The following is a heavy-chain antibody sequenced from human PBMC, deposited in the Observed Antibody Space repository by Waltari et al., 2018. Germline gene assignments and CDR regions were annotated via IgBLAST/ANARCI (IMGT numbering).Heavy chain of an antibody. D-gene: IGHD1-26*01. V-gene: IGHV3-74*01. CDR2: IKVDGSST. J-gene: IGHJ3*02. Sequence: LVESGGGLVQPGGSLRLPCAASGFTFSSSWLLWVRQVPGKGLVWVSRIKVDGSSTTYAESVNGRFTISRDNAKNTLYLQMNSLRAEDTAVYYCVRRREVGATNRAFDIWGQGTMVTVSS. CDR3: VRRREVGATNRAFDI. CDR1: GFTFSSSW.